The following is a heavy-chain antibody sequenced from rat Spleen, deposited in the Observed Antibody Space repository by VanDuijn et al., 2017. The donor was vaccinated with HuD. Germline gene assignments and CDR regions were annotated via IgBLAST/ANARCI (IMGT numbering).Heavy chain of an antibody. CDR1: GFTFNNYW. Sequence: EVQLVESGGGLVQPGRSLRLSCVASGFTFNNYWMTWLRQAPGQGLEWVASITNTGGSTYSQGSVTGRFTISRDNAENTVNLQMDSLRSEDTATYYCARRGVGFNWFAYWGQGTLVTVSS. V-gene: IGHV5-31*01. CDR2: ITNTGGST. D-gene: IGHD1-11*01. CDR3: ARRGVGFNWFAY. J-gene: IGHJ3*01.